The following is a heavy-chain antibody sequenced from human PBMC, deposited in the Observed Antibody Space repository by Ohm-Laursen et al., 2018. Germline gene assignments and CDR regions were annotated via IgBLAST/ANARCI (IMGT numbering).Heavy chain of an antibody. J-gene: IGHJ4*02. CDR1: GGSISNYY. CDR3: ARVGYTYGLPTFFDY. D-gene: IGHD5-18*01. V-gene: IGHV4-4*07. CDR2: IYTSGST. Sequence: TLSLTCSVSGGSISNYYWSWIRQPAGKGLEWIGHIYTSGSTNYNPSLKSRITMSVDTSKNQFSLKLNSVTAADTAVYYCARVGYTYGLPTFFDYWGQGTLVTVSS.